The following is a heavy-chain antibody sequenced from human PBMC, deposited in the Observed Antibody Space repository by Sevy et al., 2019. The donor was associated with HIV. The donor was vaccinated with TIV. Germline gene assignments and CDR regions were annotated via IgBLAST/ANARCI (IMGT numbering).Heavy chain of an antibody. D-gene: IGHD1-26*01. Sequence: GGSLRLSCAASGFTFSSYAMSWVRQAPGKGLQWVSSISGSSNYIYYAESLKGRFIISRDNVKDTVFLQMNSLSADDTAVYYCARGPPDGSYDYFDSWGQGTLVTVSS. V-gene: IGHV3-21*06. CDR1: GFTFSSYA. CDR3: ARGPPDGSYDYFDS. CDR2: ISGSSNYI. J-gene: IGHJ4*02.